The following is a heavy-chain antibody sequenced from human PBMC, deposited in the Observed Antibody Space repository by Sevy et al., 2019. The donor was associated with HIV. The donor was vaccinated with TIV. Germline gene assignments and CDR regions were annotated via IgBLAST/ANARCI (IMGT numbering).Heavy chain of an antibody. CDR1: GYTFTGYY. D-gene: IGHD6-19*01. Sequence: ASVKVSCKASGYTFTGYYMHWVRQAPGQGLEWMGRINPNSGGTNYAQKFQGRVTMTRDTSISTAYMELSRLRSDDTAVYYCARQRDSSGWYSDYWGQGTLVTVSS. J-gene: IGHJ4*02. V-gene: IGHV1-2*06. CDR2: INPNSGGT. CDR3: ARQRDSSGWYSDY.